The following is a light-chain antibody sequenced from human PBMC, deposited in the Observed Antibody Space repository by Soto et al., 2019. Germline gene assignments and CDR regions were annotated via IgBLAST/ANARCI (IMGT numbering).Light chain of an antibody. J-gene: IGLJ3*02. Sequence: QSALTQPASVSGSPGQSITISCTGTSSDVGYDNYVSWFQQHPGKAPKLMIYEVSRRPSGVSNRFSGSKSANTVSLTISGLQAEDDADSFCTSHIASRTWVFGGGTKLTV. CDR2: EVS. CDR3: TSHIASRTWV. V-gene: IGLV2-14*01. CDR1: SSDVGYDNY.